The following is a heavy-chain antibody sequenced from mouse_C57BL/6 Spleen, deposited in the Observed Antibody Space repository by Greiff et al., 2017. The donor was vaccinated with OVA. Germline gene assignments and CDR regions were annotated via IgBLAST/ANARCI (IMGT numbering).Heavy chain of an antibody. CDR3: ASGSSSAWFAY. CDR2: INPNNGGT. CDR1: GYKFTDYN. V-gene: IGHV1-22*01. Sequence: EVQLQQSGPELVKPGASVKMSCKASGYKFTDYNMHWVKPSHGKSLEWIGYINPNNGGTSYNQKFKGKATLTVNKSSSTAYMELRRLTSADSAVYYCASGSSSAWFAYWGQGALVTVSA. J-gene: IGHJ3*01. D-gene: IGHD1-1*01.